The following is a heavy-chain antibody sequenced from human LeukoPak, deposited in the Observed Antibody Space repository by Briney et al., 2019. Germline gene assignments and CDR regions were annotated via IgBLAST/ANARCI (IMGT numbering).Heavy chain of an antibody. CDR3: ATVRLGYCSSTSCGSHAFDI. J-gene: IGHJ3*02. D-gene: IGHD2-2*01. Sequence: ASVNVSCKASGYTFTGYYMHWVRQAPGQGLEWMGWINPNSGGTNYAQKFQGWVTMTRDTSISTAYMELSRLRSDDTAVYYCATVRLGYCSSTSCGSHAFDIWGQGTMVTVSS. CDR1: GYTFTGYY. V-gene: IGHV1-2*04. CDR2: INPNSGGT.